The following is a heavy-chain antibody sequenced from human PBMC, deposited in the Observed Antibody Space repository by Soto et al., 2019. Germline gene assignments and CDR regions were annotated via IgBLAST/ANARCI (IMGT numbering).Heavy chain of an antibody. J-gene: IGHJ3*01. Sequence: QVQLVESGGGLVKPGGSLRLSCAASGFTFSDHYMSWIRQAPGEGLEWVSYISTSGSAKYYADSEKGQFTISRDNGKNSLYLQMNSLRAEDTAVYYCARVKECSSTTCYARDAFDVWGQGTMVTVSS. CDR3: ARVKECSSTTCYARDAFDV. CDR1: GFTFSDHY. V-gene: IGHV3-11*01. D-gene: IGHD2-2*01. CDR2: ISTSGSAK.